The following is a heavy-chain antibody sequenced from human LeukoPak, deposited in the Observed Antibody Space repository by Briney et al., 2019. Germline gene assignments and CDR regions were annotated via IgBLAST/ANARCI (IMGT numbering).Heavy chain of an antibody. D-gene: IGHD3-9*01. CDR2: INPNSGGT. J-gene: IGHJ4*02. V-gene: IGHV1-2*02. CDR1: GYTFTGYY. Sequence: ASVKVSCKASGYTFTGYYMHWVRQAPGQGLEWMGWINPNSGGTNYAQKFQGRVTMTRDTSISTAYMELSRLRSDDTAVYYCATASDILTGYYSLYYWGQGTLVTVSS. CDR3: ATASDILTGYYSLYY.